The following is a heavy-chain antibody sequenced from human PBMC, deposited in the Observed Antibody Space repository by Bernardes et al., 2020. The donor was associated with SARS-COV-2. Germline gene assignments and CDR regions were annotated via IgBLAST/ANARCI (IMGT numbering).Heavy chain of an antibody. CDR3: ATIAAAVSAVYYYYGMDV. Sequence: GGSLRLSCAASGFTFSSYSMNWVRQAPGKGLEWVSSISSSSSYIYYADSVKGRFTISRDNAKNSLYLQMNSLRAEDTAVYYCATIAAAVSAVYYYYGMDVWGQGTTVTVSS. J-gene: IGHJ6*02. D-gene: IGHD6-13*01. CDR1: GFTFSSYS. CDR2: ISSSSSYI. V-gene: IGHV3-21*01.